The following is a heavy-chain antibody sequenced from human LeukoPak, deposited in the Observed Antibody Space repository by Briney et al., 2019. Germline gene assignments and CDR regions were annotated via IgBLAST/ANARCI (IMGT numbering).Heavy chain of an antibody. CDR2: IKGKPDGGTA. Sequence: PGGSLRLSYAASGLTFANARMNWVRQAPGKGLEWVGRIKGKPDGGTADYAASVMARFIISRDDSKNTVYLQMNSLRKEDSGFYFCSTDRDCAQGTLVAVSS. CDR3: STDRD. V-gene: IGHV3-15*05. J-gene: IGHJ4*02. D-gene: IGHD5-24*01. CDR1: GLTFANAR.